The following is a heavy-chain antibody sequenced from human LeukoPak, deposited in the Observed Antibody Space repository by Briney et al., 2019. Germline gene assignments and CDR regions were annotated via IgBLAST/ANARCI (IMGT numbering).Heavy chain of an antibody. D-gene: IGHD6-6*01. CDR2: MNPNSGNT. Sequence: ASVKVSCKASGGTFTTYDINWVRPAPGQGLEWMGWMNPNSGNTGYALKFQGRVTITRHTSLSTAYMELSSLRSEDTAVDYCARGASRSFDIWGQGTLVTVSS. V-gene: IGHV1-8*03. J-gene: IGHJ4*02. CDR3: ARGASRSFDI. CDR1: GGTFTTYD.